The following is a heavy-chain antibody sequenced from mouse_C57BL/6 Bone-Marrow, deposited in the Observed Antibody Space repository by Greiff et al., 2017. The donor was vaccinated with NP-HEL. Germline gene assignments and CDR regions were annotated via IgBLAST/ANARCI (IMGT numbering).Heavy chain of an antibody. J-gene: IGHJ3*01. V-gene: IGHV1-18*01. D-gene: IGHD2-4*01. CDR2: INPNNGGT. CDR3: ARNLYYDYDGFAY. Sequence: EVKLQESGPELVKPGASVKIPCKASGYTFTDYNMDWVKQSHGKSLEWIGDINPNNGGTIYNQKFKGKATWTVDKSSSTAYMELRSLTSEDTAVYYCARNLYYDYDGFAYWGQGTLVTVSA. CDR1: GYTFTDYN.